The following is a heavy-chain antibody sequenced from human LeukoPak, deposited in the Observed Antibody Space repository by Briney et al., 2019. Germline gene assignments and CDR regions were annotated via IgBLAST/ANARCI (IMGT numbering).Heavy chain of an antibody. V-gene: IGHV3-15*01. CDR3: TTDSTGLTGPS. CDR2: IKSKTDGGTT. Sequence: GGSLRLSCAASGFPFSNAWMSWVRQAPGKGLEWVGRIKSKTDGGTTDYAAPVKGRFTISRDDSKNTLYLQMNSLKTEDTAVYYCTTDSTGLTGPSWGQGTLVTVSS. D-gene: IGHD3-9*01. CDR1: GFPFSNAW. J-gene: IGHJ4*02.